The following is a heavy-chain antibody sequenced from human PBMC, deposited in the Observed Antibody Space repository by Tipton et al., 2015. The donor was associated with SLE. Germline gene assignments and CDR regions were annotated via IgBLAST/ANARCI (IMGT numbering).Heavy chain of an antibody. Sequence: TLSLTCDVSGGSIITTNRWSWLRQPPGKGLEWIGEIHHSGSTNYNPSLESRVTMSVDTSKNQFSLKLSSVTAADTAVYYCARTLRGGSSDYWGQGTLVTVSS. CDR3: ARTLRGGSSDY. CDR2: IHHSGST. CDR1: GGSIITTNR. D-gene: IGHD2-15*01. J-gene: IGHJ4*02. V-gene: IGHV4-4*02.